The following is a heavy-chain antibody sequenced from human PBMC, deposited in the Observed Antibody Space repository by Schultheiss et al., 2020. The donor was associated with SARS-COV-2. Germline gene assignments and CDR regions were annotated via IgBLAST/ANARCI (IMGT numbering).Heavy chain of an antibody. CDR3: ARERSIGWFDP. D-gene: IGHD6-25*01. J-gene: IGHJ5*02. V-gene: IGHV4-59*01. CDR2: IHGSGSFNTGSF. CDR1: GVSISSLN. Sequence: SETLSLTCSVSGVSISSLNWSWIRQAPGKGLEWIGYIHGSGSFNTGSFNYNPSLESRVTMSVDTSKNQFSLKLSSVTAADTAVYYCARERSIGWFDPWGQGTLVTVSS.